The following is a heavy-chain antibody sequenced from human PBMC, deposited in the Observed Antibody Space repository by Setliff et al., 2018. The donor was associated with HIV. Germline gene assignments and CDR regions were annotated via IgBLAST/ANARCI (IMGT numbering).Heavy chain of an antibody. Sequence: PGGSLRLSCAASGFIVNNNEMNWVRQAPGKGLEWISYNNLDSRAIYYADSVRGRFTISRDNARDSLYLQMNSLRDEDTAIYYCARSQGSRGYVNWFDPWGQGTLVTVSS. D-gene: IGHD3-22*01. CDR1: GFIVNNNE. CDR2: NNLDSRAI. V-gene: IGHV3-48*02. CDR3: ARSQGSRGYVNWFDP. J-gene: IGHJ5*02.